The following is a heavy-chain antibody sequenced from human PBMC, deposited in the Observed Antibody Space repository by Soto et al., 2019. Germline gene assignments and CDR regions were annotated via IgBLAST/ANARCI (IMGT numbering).Heavy chain of an antibody. CDR3: DLVLDDAFDI. J-gene: IGHJ3*02. V-gene: IGHV1-69*02. D-gene: IGHD2-8*02. Sequence: ASVKVSCKASRVTFSSYSISWVRQAPGQGLEWMGRIIPILGIANYAQKFQGRVTITADKSTSTAYMELSSLRSEDTAVYYCDLVLDDAFDIWGQGTVVTVSS. CDR2: IIPILGIA. CDR1: RVTFSSYS.